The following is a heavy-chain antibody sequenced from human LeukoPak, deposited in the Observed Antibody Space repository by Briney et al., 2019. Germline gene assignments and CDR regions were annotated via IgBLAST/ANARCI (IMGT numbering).Heavy chain of an antibody. J-gene: IGHJ4*02. D-gene: IGHD3-10*01. V-gene: IGHV3-49*04. CDR2: IRSKAYGGTT. CDR1: GFTFGDYA. CDR3: TRDLSSGSYYIADY. Sequence: GSLRLSCTASGFTFGDYAMSWVRQAPGKGQEWVGFIRSKAYGGTTEYAASVKGRFTISRDDSKSIAYLQMNSLKTEDTAVYYCTRDLSSGSYYIADYWGQGTLVTVSS.